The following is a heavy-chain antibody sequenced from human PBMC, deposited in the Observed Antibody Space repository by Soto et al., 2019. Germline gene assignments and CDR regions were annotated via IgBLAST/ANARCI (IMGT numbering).Heavy chain of an antibody. J-gene: IGHJ4*02. CDR2: ISAYNGNT. CDR3: AREHRITMVRGVIITWFDY. V-gene: IGHV1-18*01. CDR1: GYTFTSYG. D-gene: IGHD3-10*01. Sequence: QVQLVQSGAEVKKPGASVKVSCKASGYTFTSYGISWVRQAPGQGLEWMGWISAYNGNTNYAKKHQGRVTMTTDTSTSTAYMELRSLRSEDTAVYYCAREHRITMVRGVIITWFDYWGQGTLVTVSS.